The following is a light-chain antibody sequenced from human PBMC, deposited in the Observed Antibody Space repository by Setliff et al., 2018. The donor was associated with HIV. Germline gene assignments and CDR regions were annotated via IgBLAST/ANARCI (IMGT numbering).Light chain of an antibody. V-gene: IGLV2-14*03. CDR1: SSDVGGYNY. CDR3: SSYTSGSTLGV. CDR2: DVS. Sequence: QSVLAQPASVSGSPGQSITISCTGTSSDVGGYNYVSWYQQHPGKAPKLMIYDVSKRPSGVSNRFSGSKSGNTASLTISGLQAEDEADYYCSSYTSGSTLGVFGAGTK. J-gene: IGLJ1*01.